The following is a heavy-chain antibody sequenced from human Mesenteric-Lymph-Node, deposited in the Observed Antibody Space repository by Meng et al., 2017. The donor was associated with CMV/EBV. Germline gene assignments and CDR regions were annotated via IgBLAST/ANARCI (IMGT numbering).Heavy chain of an antibody. J-gene: IGHJ6*02. CDR3: ARDYGDYFRGSRGDYYYYGMDV. V-gene: IGHV3-30*02. CDR2: IRSDGSDK. CDR1: GFTFSDYA. D-gene: IGHD4-17*01. Sequence: GGSLRLSCAASGFTFSDYAMHWVRQRPGKGLEWMAYIRSDGSDKFYVDSAKGRFTISRDNPKKTLSLHLNTLRPEDTAVYYCARDYGDYFRGSRGDYYYYGMDVWGQGTTVTVSS.